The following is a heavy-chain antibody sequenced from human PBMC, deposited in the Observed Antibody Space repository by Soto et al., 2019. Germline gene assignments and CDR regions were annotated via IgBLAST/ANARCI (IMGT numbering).Heavy chain of an antibody. CDR3: TSPRYCSSTSCYPNYYYYGMDV. CDR1: GFTFGYYA. V-gene: IGHV3-49*04. D-gene: IGHD2-2*01. Sequence: PGGSLRLSCTASGFTFGYYAMSWVRQAPGKGLEWVGFIRSKAYGGTTEYAASVKGRFTISRDDSKSIAYLQMNSLKTEDTAVYYCTSPRYCSSTSCYPNYYYYGMDVWGQGTTVTVS. CDR2: IRSKAYGGTT. J-gene: IGHJ6*02.